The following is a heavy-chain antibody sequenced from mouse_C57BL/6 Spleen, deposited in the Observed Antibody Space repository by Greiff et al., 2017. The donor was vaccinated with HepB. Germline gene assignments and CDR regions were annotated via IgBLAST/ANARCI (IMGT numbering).Heavy chain of an antibody. CDR2: IYPRSGNT. CDR1: GYTFTSYG. CDR3: ARGYDYDPYFDY. J-gene: IGHJ2*01. V-gene: IGHV1-81*01. Sequence: VKLVESGAELARPGASVKLSCKASGYTFTSYGISWVKQRTGQGLEWIGEIYPRSGNTYYNEKFKGKATLTADKSSSTAYMELRSLTSEDSAVYFCARGYDYDPYFDYWGQGTTLTVSS. D-gene: IGHD2-4*01.